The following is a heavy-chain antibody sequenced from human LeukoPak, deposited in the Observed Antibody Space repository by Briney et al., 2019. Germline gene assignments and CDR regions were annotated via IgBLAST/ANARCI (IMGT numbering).Heavy chain of an antibody. CDR1: GLTFSSYA. CDR2: ISGSGGST. V-gene: IGHV3-23*01. D-gene: IGHD3-10*01. J-gene: IGHJ4*02. Sequence: PGGSLRLSCAASGLTFSSYAMSWVRQAPGKGLEWVSAISGSGGSTYYADSVKGRFTISRDNSKNTLYLQMNSLRVEDTAVYYCAKDDGSGSSSGNDYWGQGTLVTVSS. CDR3: AKDDGSGSSSGNDY.